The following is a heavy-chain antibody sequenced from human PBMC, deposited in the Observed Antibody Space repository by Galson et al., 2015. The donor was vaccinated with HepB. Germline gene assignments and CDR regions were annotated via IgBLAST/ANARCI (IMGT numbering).Heavy chain of an antibody. CDR2: ISYDGNYK. Sequence: SLRLSCAASGFTFSDYAMHWVRQAPGKGLDWVSLISYDGNYKYYADSVKGRFTISRDNSENTLYLHVNSLTAEDTSVYYCARGDKEATGNVYHYLYMDVWGRGTTVTVSS. J-gene: IGHJ6*03. V-gene: IGHV3-30-3*01. D-gene: IGHD1-1*01. CDR1: GFTFSDYA. CDR3: ARGDKEATGNVYHYLYMDV.